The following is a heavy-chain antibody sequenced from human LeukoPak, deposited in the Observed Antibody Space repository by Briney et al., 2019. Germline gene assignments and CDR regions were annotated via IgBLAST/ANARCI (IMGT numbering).Heavy chain of an antibody. V-gene: IGHV3-74*01. D-gene: IGHD6-13*01. J-gene: IGHJ4*02. Sequence: GGSLRLSCTVSGFTFSTHWMRWVRQAPGKGLVWVSHIKGDGTSTNYADSVKGRFTISRDNAKNTLFLQMNSLRAEDTAVYYCAGDGLAAAADYWGQGTLVTVSS. CDR1: GFTFSTHW. CDR2: IKGDGTST. CDR3: AGDGLAAAADY.